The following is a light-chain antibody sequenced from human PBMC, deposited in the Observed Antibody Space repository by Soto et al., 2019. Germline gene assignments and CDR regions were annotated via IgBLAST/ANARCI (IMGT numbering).Light chain of an antibody. CDR2: DVS. V-gene: IGLV2-14*01. CDR3: SSYTSSSVV. Sequence: QSALTQRPSVSGSPGQSITISCTGTSSDVGGYSYVSWYQQHPGKARKLMIYDVSNRPSGVSNRFSGSKSGNTASLTISGLQAEDEADYYCSSYTSSSVVFGGGTKVTVL. CDR1: SSDVGGYSY. J-gene: IGLJ2*01.